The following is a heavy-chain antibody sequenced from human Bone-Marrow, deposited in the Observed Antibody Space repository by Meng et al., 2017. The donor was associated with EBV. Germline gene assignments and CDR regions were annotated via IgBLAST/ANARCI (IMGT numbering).Heavy chain of an antibody. CDR1: RCSSRISSYT. J-gene: IGHJ4*02. D-gene: IGHD3-22*01. CDR3: ARDLYDSGGYTEVYFDY. CDR2: IYYSGST. V-gene: IGHV4-39*07. Sequence: LPWPDSVLVSLLTSSTSSLPCIVPRCSSRISSYTGGCIRQPPGKGLEWIGNIYYSGSTSYNPSLKSRVTISVDTSKNQFSLKLSSVTAADTAVYYCARDLYDSGGYTEVYFDYWGQGTLVTVSS.